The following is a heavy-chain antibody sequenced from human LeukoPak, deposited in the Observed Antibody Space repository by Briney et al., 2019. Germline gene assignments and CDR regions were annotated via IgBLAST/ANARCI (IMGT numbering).Heavy chain of an antibody. CDR2: INAGNGNT. J-gene: IGHJ4*02. D-gene: IGHD2-15*01. V-gene: IGHV1-3*01. Sequence: ASVKVSCKASGYTLTSYAMHWVRQAPGQRLEWMGWINAGNGNTKYSQKFQGRVTITRDTSASTAYMELSSLRSEDTAVYYCAREGGPYLNRDYWGQGTLVTVSS. CDR3: AREGGPYLNRDY. CDR1: GYTLTSYA.